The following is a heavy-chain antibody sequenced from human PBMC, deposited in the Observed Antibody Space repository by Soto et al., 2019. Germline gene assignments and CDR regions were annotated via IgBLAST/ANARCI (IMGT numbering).Heavy chain of an antibody. J-gene: IGHJ6*02. CDR3: ARDWARLYGMDV. Sequence: ASVKVSCKASGYTFTSYYMHWVREAPGQGLEWMGIINPSGGSTSYAQKFQGRVTMTRDTSTSTVYMELSSLRSEDTAVYYCARDWARLYGMDVWGQGTTVTVSS. CDR1: GYTFTSYY. D-gene: IGHD3-16*01. V-gene: IGHV1-46*01. CDR2: INPSGGST.